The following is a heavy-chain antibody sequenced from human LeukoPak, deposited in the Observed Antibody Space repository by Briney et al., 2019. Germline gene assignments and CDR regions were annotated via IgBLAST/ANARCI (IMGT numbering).Heavy chain of an antibody. CDR3: TRDGGDSTKTAFDM. V-gene: IGHV3-72*01. CDR1: GFTFSSYA. D-gene: IGHD2/OR15-2a*01. CDR2: IRRGTNNYTT. J-gene: IGHJ3*02. Sequence: GGSLRLSCAASGFTFSSYAMSWVRQAPGKGLEWVGRIRRGTNNYTTEYAASVKGRFIISRDDSKNSLYLHMNSLKTEDTAVYHCTRDGGDSTKTAFDMWGQGTMVTVSS.